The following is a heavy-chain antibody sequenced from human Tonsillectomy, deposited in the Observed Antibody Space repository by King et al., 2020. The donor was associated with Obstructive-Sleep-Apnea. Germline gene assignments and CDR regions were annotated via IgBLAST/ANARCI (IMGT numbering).Heavy chain of an antibody. V-gene: IGHV3-48*04. Sequence: QLVQSGGGLVQPGGSLRLSCSASGFPFSTFSFNWFRQAPGKGLEWLSYIGGSGAPIRYADSVKGRFTISRDNAKNSLYLQMSSLTAEDTAVYYCARDFNWAFDYWGQGDLVTVSS. CDR3: ARDFNWAFDY. CDR1: GFPFSTFS. J-gene: IGHJ4*02. CDR2: IGGSGAPI. D-gene: IGHD7-27*01.